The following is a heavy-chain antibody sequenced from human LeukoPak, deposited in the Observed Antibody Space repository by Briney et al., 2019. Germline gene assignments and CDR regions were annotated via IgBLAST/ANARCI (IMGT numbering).Heavy chain of an antibody. V-gene: IGHV3-11*01. D-gene: IGHD6-6*01. CDR1: GFTFSDYY. J-gene: IGHJ3*02. CDR2: ITSSGSTI. Sequence: KPGGSLRLSCAASGFTFSDYYMSLMRQAPGKVLQRVSYITSSGSTIYYADSLKGRFTISRDNAKHSLFLQLDSLRAEDTAVYYCARIGRPAAFDIWGQGTLVIVSS. CDR3: ARIGRPAAFDI.